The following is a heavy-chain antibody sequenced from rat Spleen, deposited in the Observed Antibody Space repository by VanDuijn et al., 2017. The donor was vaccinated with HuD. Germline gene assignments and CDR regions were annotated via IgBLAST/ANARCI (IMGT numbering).Heavy chain of an antibody. CDR1: GFNFNDYW. CDR2: INKDSRTI. D-gene: IGHD1-1*01. V-gene: IGHV4-2*01. J-gene: IGHJ3*01. CDR3: AREDYYSGNWFAY. Sequence: EVKLVESGGGLVQPGRSLKLSCAASGFNFNDYWMGWVRQAPGKGLEWIGEINKDSRTINYTPSLKDKFTISRDNAQNTLYLQMSKLGSEDTAIYYCAREDYYSGNWFAYWGQGTLVTVSS.